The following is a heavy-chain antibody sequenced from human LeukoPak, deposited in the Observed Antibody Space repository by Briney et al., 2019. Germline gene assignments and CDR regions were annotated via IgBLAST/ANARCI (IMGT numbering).Heavy chain of an antibody. D-gene: IGHD3-22*01. J-gene: IGHJ3*02. Sequence: GASVKVSCKASGGTFSSYAISWVRQAPGQGLEWMGGIISIFGTAKYAQKFQGRVTITADESTSTAYMELSSLRSEDTAVYYCATTYYYDRWGRAFDIWGQGTMVTVSS. CDR2: IISIFGTA. CDR3: ATTYYYDRWGRAFDI. V-gene: IGHV1-69*13. CDR1: GGTFSSYA.